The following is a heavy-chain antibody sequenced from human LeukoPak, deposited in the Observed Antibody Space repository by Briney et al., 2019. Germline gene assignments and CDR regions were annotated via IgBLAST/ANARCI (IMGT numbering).Heavy chain of an antibody. CDR2: ISNTDGST. CDR3: AQQVGYCSSGSCYFTY. D-gene: IGHD2-15*01. Sequence: GALRLSCAASGFSFKTYAMSWGRQAPGKGLEWVSAISNTDGSTYYADSVKGRFTISRDKSKNTLSLQMNSLRAEDTAVYYCAQQVGYCSSGSCYFTYWGQGTLVTVSS. J-gene: IGHJ1*01. CDR1: GFSFKTYA. V-gene: IGHV3-23*01.